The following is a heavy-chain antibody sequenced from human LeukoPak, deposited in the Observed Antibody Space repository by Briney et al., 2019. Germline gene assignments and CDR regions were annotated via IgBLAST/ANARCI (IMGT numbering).Heavy chain of an antibody. CDR3: ARGITIVFKYYYYYYMDV. CDR2: IYYSGST. D-gene: IGHD3-3*01. Sequence: SETLSLTCTVSGGSISSYYWSWIRQPPGKGLEWIGYIYYSGSTNYNPSLKSRVTISVDTSKNQFSLELGSVTAADWAVYYCARGITIVFKYYYYYYMDVWGKGTTVTVSS. CDR1: GGSISSYY. J-gene: IGHJ6*03. V-gene: IGHV4-59*01.